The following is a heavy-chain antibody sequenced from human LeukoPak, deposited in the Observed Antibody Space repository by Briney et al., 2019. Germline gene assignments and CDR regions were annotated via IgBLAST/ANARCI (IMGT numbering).Heavy chain of an antibody. V-gene: IGHV3-66*01. CDR2: IYSGGGT. D-gene: IGHD3-22*01. J-gene: IGHJ4*02. CDR1: GFTVSSSY. CDR3: ARNYYDSSAYYCFDY. Sequence: TGGSLRLSCAASGFTVSSSYMNWVRQAPGKGLEWVSLIYSGGGTYYADSVKGRFTISRDNSKNTLYLQMNSLRAEDTAVYYCARNYYDSSAYYCFDYWGQGTLVTVS.